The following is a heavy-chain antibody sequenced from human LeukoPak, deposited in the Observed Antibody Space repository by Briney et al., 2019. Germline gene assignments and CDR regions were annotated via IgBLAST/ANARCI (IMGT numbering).Heavy chain of an antibody. CDR1: GFTFSSYA. CDR2: ISYDGSNK. D-gene: IGHD3-10*01. Sequence: GGSLRLSCAASGFTFSSYAMHWVRQAPGKGLEWVAVISYDGSNKYYADSVKGRFTISRENAKNSLYLQMNSLRAGDTAVYYCARAYRGYYGSGSYYNDAFDIWGQGTMVTVSS. J-gene: IGHJ3*02. V-gene: IGHV3-30*14. CDR3: ARAYRGYYGSGSYYNDAFDI.